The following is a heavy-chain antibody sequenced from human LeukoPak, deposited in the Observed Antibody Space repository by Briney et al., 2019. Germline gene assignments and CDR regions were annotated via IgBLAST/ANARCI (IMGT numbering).Heavy chain of an antibody. D-gene: IGHD5-24*01. CDR1: GFTVSSYD. Sequence: PGGSLRLSCAASGFTVSSYDMSWVRQAPGKGLEWVSAISGSGGSTYYADSVKGRFTISRDNSKNTLYLQMNSVRAEDTAVYYCASRWLQYDAFDIWGQGTMVTVSS. CDR2: ISGSGGST. V-gene: IGHV3-23*01. J-gene: IGHJ3*02. CDR3: ASRWLQYDAFDI.